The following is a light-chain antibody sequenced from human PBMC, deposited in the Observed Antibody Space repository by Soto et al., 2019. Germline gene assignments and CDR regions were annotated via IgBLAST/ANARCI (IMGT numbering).Light chain of an antibody. V-gene: IGLV2-8*01. Sequence: QSALTQPPSASGSPGQSVTISCTGTSSDVGGYNYVSWYQHHPGKAPKLMIYEVSKRPSGVPDRFSGSKSGNTASLTVSGLQAEDEADYYCCSYAGSNNFVVFGGGTKLTVL. CDR1: SSDVGGYNY. J-gene: IGLJ2*01. CDR3: CSYAGSNNFVV. CDR2: EVS.